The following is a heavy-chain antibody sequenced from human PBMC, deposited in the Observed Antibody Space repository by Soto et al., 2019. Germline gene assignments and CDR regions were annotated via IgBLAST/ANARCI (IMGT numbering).Heavy chain of an antibody. J-gene: IGHJ4*02. CDR1: GYTFISYG. CDR2: SSAYNGNT. D-gene: IGHD1-26*01. CDR3: ALGGGVGATVY. Sequence: QVQLVQSGAEVKKPGASVKVSCKASGYTFISYGISWVRQAPGQGLEWMGWSSAYNGNTNYGQKFQGRVTMTRGTSTSTASMELRSLRSADTAVSSCALGGGVGATVYWGQGTLVTVSS. V-gene: IGHV1-18*01.